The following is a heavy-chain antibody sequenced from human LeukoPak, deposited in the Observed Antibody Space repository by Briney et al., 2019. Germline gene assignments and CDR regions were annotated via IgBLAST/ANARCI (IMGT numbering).Heavy chain of an antibody. CDR2: IKQDGSEK. J-gene: IGHJ4*02. CDR1: GYTLRTYW. D-gene: IGHD6-19*01. CDR3: ARDFYSSSVGVDY. Sequence: PGGSLRLSRAASGYTLRTYWMSWVRQAPGKGLEWVANIKQDGSEKYYVDSVKGRFTISRDNAKNALYLQINSLRAEDTAVYYCARDFYSSSVGVDYWGQGTLVTVSS. V-gene: IGHV3-7*01.